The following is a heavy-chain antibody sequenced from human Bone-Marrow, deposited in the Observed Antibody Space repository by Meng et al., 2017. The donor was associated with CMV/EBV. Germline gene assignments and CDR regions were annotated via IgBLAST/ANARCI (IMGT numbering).Heavy chain of an antibody. CDR1: GFTFSSYS. V-gene: IGHV3-21*01. Sequence: GESLKISCAASGFTFSSYSMNWVRQAPGKGLEWVSSISSSSSYIYYADSVKGRFTISRDNAKNSLYLQMNSLRAEDTAVYYCARDGEGCSSNSCYNRDYYYGMDVWGQGTTVTVSS. D-gene: IGHD2-2*02. CDR2: ISSSSSYI. CDR3: ARDGEGCSSNSCYNRDYYYGMDV. J-gene: IGHJ6*02.